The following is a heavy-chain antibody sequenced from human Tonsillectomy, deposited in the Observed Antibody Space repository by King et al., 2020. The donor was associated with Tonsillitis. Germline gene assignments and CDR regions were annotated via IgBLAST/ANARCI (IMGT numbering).Heavy chain of an antibody. D-gene: IGHD3-9*01. V-gene: IGHV3-33*05. CDR1: GFTFGTYG. Sequence: VQLVESGGGVVQPGRSLRLSCAASGFTFGTYGMHWVRQAPGKGLEWVAVISYDGSNKYYVDSVKGRFTISRDNSKNTLYLQMNSLRAEDTAVYYCSRSFRHRYFAWLRFDYWGQGTLVTVSS. CDR2: ISYDGSNK. J-gene: IGHJ4*02. CDR3: SRSFRHRYFAWLRFDY.